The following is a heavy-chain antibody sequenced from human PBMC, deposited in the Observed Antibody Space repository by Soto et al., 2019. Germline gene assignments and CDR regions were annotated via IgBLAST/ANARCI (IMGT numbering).Heavy chain of an antibody. J-gene: IGHJ6*02. CDR2: INSDGSST. D-gene: IGHD2-2*01. Sequence: GGSLRLSCAASGFTFSSYRMHWVRQAPGKGLVWVSRINSDGSSTSYADSVKGRFTISRDNAKNTLYLQMNSLRAEDTAVYYCARAARGYCSSTSCPYYYYYGMDVWDQGTTVTVSS. CDR1: GFTFSSYR. V-gene: IGHV3-74*01. CDR3: ARAARGYCSSTSCPYYYYYGMDV.